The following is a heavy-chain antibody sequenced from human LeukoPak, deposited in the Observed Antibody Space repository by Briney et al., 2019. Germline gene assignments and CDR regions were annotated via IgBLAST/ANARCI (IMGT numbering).Heavy chain of an antibody. CDR3: ARWPRMAAAGPYYYYYGMDV. J-gene: IGHJ6*02. D-gene: IGHD6-13*01. Sequence: SETLSLTCAVYGGSLSGYYWSWIRQPPGKGLEWIGEINHSGSTNYNPSLKSRVTISVDTSKNQFSLKLSSVTAADTAVYYCARWPRMAAAGPYYYYYGMDVWGQGTTVTVSS. CDR1: GGSLSGYY. V-gene: IGHV4-34*01. CDR2: INHSGST.